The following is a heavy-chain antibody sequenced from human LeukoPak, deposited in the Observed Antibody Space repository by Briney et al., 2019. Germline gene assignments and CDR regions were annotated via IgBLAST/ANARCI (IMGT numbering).Heavy chain of an antibody. CDR2: ITGSGGTT. J-gene: IGHJ4*02. D-gene: IGHD2-2*01. Sequence: PGGSLRLSCEASGFIFSNYAMSWVRQLPGRRLEWVSAITGSGGTTYYADSVKGRFTMSRDNSKNTLYLQMNSLRAEDTAVYYCASGYCSSTSCYALDYWGQGTLVTVSS. CDR1: GFIFSNYA. V-gene: IGHV3-23*01. CDR3: ASGYCSSTSCYALDY.